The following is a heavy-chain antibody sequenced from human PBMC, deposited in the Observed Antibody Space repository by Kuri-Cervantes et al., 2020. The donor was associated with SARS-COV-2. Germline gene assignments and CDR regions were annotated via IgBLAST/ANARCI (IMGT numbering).Heavy chain of an antibody. D-gene: IGHD3-16*01. J-gene: IGHJ4*02. CDR1: TFTFNNYA. CDR3: ATVSTMGVSLN. CDR2: ISVPGGDT. V-gene: IGHV3-23*01. Sequence: GGCLRLSCAASTFTFNNYALIWVRQAPGKGLEWVSSISVPGGDTTYAAPVKGRITISRDNSKDTLYLRMNSLSAEDTSLYYCATVSTMGVSLNWGQGTLVTVSS.